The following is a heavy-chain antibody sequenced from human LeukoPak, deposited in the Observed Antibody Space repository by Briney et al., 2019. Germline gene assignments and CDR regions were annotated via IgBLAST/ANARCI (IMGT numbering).Heavy chain of an antibody. J-gene: IGHJ6*03. Sequence: SETLSLTCTVSGGSISSYYWSWIRQSPGKGLEWIGYIYTSGSTNYNPSLKSRVTISVDTSKNQFSLKLSSVTAADTAVYYCASTDYSNYYYYMDVWGKGTTVTVSS. V-gene: IGHV4-4*09. D-gene: IGHD4-11*01. CDR3: ASTDYSNYYYYMDV. CDR2: IYTSGST. CDR1: GGSISSYY.